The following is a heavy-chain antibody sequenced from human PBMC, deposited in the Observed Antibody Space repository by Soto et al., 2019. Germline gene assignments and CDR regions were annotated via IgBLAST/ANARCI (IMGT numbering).Heavy chain of an antibody. CDR1: GYTFTSYA. D-gene: IGHD3-9*01. J-gene: IGHJ5*02. Sequence: ASVKVSCKASGYTFTSYAMHWVRQAPGQRLEWMGWINAGNGNTEYSQKFQGRVTITRDTSASTAYMELSSLRSEDTAVYYCARAHCDFLTGYSLNWFDPWGQGTLVTVSS. CDR3: ARAHCDFLTGYSLNWFDP. CDR2: INAGNGNT. V-gene: IGHV1-3*01.